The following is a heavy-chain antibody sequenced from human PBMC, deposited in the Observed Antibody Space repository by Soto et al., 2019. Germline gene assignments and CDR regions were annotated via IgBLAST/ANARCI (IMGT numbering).Heavy chain of an antibody. CDR2: INHSGSI. CDR1: GGSFSGHY. J-gene: IGHJ5*02. Sequence: QVQLQQWGAGLLKPSETLSLTCAVYGGSFSGHYWSWIRQPPGKGLEWIGEINHSGSISYNPSLKSRVTMSVATSKTQFSLRLTSVTAADTAVYYCASLVVTARSVNWFDPWGQGTLVTVSS. V-gene: IGHV4-34*01. CDR3: ASLVVTARSVNWFDP. D-gene: IGHD2-21*02.